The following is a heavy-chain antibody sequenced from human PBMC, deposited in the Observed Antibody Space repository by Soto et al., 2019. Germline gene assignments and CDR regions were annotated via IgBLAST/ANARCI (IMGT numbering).Heavy chain of an antibody. CDR2: ISYDGSNR. Sequence: GGSLRLSCAASGFTFSSYAMHWVRQAPGKGLEWVAVISYDGSNRYYADSVKGRFTISRDNSKNTLYLQMNSLRAEDTAVYYCARERRPCSNGVCYPYHAFDIWGQGTMVTVSS. J-gene: IGHJ3*02. V-gene: IGHV3-30-3*01. D-gene: IGHD2-8*01. CDR1: GFTFSSYA. CDR3: ARERRPCSNGVCYPYHAFDI.